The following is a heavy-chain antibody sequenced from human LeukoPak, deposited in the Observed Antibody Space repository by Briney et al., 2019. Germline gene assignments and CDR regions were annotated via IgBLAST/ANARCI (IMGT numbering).Heavy chain of an antibody. CDR2: IWFDKNQ. J-gene: IGHJ6*02. CDR3: ARDRHCVNGVCHSPPGTDV. D-gene: IGHD2-8*01. V-gene: IGHV3-33*01. CDR1: GFILNDYG. Sequence: PGGSLRLSCAASGFILNDYGMHWVRQAPGKGLEWVADIWFDKNQHFADSVKGRFAISRDNSKNTVYLQINSLRAEDTAVYYCARDRHCVNGVCHSPPGTDVWGQGTTVTVSS.